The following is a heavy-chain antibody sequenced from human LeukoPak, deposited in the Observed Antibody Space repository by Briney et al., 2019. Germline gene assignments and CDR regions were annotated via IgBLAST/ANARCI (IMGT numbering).Heavy chain of an antibody. J-gene: IGHJ4*02. CDR1: GYTFTSYG. V-gene: IGHV1-18*01. CDR2: ISAYNGNT. Sequence: ASVKVSCKPSGYTFTSYGISWVRQAPGQGLEWMGWISAYNGNTNYAQKLQGRVTMTTDTSTSTAYMELRSLRSDDTAVYYCARVTLGLWFGDKYYFDYWGQGTLVTVSS. D-gene: IGHD3-10*01. CDR3: ARVTLGLWFGDKYYFDY.